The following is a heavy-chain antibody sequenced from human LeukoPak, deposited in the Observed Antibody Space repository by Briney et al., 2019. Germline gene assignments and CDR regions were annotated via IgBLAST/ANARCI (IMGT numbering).Heavy chain of an antibody. J-gene: IGHJ4*02. Sequence: ASVKVSCKASGYTFTSYYMHWVRQAPGQGLEWMGIINPSGGSTSYAQKFQGRVTMTRDTSKNQFSLKLSSVTAADTAVYYCASGSPAADYWGQGTLVTVSS. V-gene: IGHV1-46*01. CDR1: GYTFTSYY. CDR2: INPSGGST. D-gene: IGHD6-25*01. CDR3: ASGSPAADY.